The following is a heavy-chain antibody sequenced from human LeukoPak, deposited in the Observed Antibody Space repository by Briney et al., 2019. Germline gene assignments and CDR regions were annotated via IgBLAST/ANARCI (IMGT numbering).Heavy chain of an antibody. CDR2: ISWNSGSI. CDR1: GFTFDDYA. V-gene: IGHV3-9*01. D-gene: IGHD6-19*01. Sequence: GGSLRLSCAASGFTFDDYAMHWVRQAPGKGLEWVSGISWNSGSIGYADSVKGRFTISRDNAKNSLYLQMNSLRAEDTAVYYCAKDVGPSIAVAGTFDYWGQGTLVTVSS. CDR3: AKDVGPSIAVAGTFDY. J-gene: IGHJ4*02.